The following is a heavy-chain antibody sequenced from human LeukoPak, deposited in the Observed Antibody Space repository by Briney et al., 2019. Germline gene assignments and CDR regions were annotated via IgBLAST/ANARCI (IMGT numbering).Heavy chain of an antibody. CDR2: ISTTGST. CDR1: SGSITSHY. D-gene: IGHD5-24*01. Sequence: SETLSLTCSGSSGSITSHYWSWVRQPAGKGLEWIGRISTTGSTNSNPSLKNRVTMSLDTSKNQVSLKLGSVTAADTAVYYCAREIEMATQFDYWGQGTLVTVSS. V-gene: IGHV4-4*07. CDR3: AREIEMATQFDY. J-gene: IGHJ4*02.